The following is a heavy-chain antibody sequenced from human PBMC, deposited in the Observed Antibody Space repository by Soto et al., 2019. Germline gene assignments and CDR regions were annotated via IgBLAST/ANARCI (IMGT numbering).Heavy chain of an antibody. CDR3: ARGRGDLDY. Sequence: SLTCAVYGGPFSDYYWTWIRQPPGKGLEWIGENNHGGNSNYNPSLKSRVSISVDTSKNQSSLKLSSVTAADTAVYYCARGRGDLDYWGQGTLVTVSS. D-gene: IGHD3-10*01. V-gene: IGHV4-34*01. J-gene: IGHJ4*02. CDR1: GGPFSDYY. CDR2: NNHGGNS.